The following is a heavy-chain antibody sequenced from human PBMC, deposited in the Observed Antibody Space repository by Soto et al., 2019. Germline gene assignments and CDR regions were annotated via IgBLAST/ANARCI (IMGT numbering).Heavy chain of an antibody. J-gene: IGHJ4*02. D-gene: IGHD7-27*01. V-gene: IGHV2-5*02. CDR3: AHRRGPNWFDY. CDR2: IYWDDDK. CDR1: GFSLSTSGVG. Sequence: QITLKESGPTLVKPTQTLTLTCTFSGFSLSTSGVGVGWIRQPPGKALEWLALIYWDDDKRYSPSLKSRLTXTXATSKNQVVLTMTNMDPVDTATYYCAHRRGPNWFDYWGQGTLVTVSS.